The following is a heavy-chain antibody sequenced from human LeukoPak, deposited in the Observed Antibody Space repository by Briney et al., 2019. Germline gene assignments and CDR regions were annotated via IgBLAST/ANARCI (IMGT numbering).Heavy chain of an antibody. Sequence: GGSLRLSCAASGITFSSHAMSWVRQAPGKGLEWASTISGSGDSTYYADSVKGRFTISRDNSKNTLYLQMNSLRAEDTAVYYCAKDRSDVAVRPRFDPWGQGTLVTVSS. CDR3: AKDRSDVAVRPRFDP. J-gene: IGHJ5*02. CDR1: GITFSSHA. CDR2: ISGSGDST. V-gene: IGHV3-23*01. D-gene: IGHD6-6*01.